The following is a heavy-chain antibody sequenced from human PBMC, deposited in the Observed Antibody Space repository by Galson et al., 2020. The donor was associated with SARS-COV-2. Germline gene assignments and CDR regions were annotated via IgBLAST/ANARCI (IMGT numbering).Heavy chain of an antibody. J-gene: IGHJ6*02. CDR1: GDSIVSSSYY. V-gene: IGHV4-39*07. Sequence: SETLSLTCTASGDSIVSSSYYWRWIRQTPGKGLEWIGSVYYTGITYYNPSLQSRITISVDTSNNRFSLKVNSVTAADTAVYYCVREAGGYKYYYGLDVWGQGTTVTVSS. D-gene: IGHD5-12*01. CDR2: VYYTGIT. CDR3: VREAGGYKYYYGLDV.